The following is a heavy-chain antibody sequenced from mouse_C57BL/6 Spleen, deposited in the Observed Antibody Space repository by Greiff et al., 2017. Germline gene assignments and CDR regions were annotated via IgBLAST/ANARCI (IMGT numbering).Heavy chain of an antibody. J-gene: IGHJ4*01. Sequence: VQLKQSGPELVKPGASVKIPCKASGYTFTDYNMDWVKQSHGKSLEWIGEINPNNGGTIYNQKFKGKATLTVDQSSSTAYMELRSLTSEDTAVYYCARWLPLYAMDYWGQGTSVTVSS. CDR1: GYTFTDYN. CDR3: ARWLPLYAMDY. CDR2: INPNNGGT. D-gene: IGHD2-2*01. V-gene: IGHV1-18*01.